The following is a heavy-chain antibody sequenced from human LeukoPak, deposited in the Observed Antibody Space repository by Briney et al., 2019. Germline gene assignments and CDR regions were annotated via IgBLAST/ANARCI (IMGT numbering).Heavy chain of an antibody. CDR3: ARRVAAAGTLGWFDP. V-gene: IGHV4-34*01. D-gene: IGHD6-13*01. CDR2: INHSGST. J-gene: IGHJ5*02. Sequence: GSLRLSCAASGFTFTTYWMSWIRQPPGKGLEWIGEINHSGSTNYNPSLKSRVTISVDTSKNQFSLKLSSVTAADTAVYYCARRVAAAGTLGWFDPWGQGTLVTVSS. CDR1: GFTFTTYW.